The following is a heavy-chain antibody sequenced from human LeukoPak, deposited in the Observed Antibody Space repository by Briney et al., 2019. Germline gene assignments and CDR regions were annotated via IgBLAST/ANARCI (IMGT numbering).Heavy chain of an antibody. J-gene: IGHJ4*02. CDR3: AKGPGLFYGDYVRYFDY. Sequence: GGSLRLSCAASGFTFSSYAMSWVRQAPGKGLEWVSAISGSGGSTYYADSVKGRFTISRDNSKNTLYPQMNSLRAEDTAVYYCAKGPGLFYGDYVRYFDYWGQGTLVTVSS. V-gene: IGHV3-23*01. CDR2: ISGSGGST. D-gene: IGHD4-17*01. CDR1: GFTFSSYA.